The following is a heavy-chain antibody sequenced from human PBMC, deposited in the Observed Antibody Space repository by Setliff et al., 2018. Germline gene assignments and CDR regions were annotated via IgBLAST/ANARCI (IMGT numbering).Heavy chain of an antibody. D-gene: IGHD1-26*01. V-gene: IGHV3-9*01. CDR3: AREVVGAPSAFDI. CDR1: GFTFSDHY. CDR2: ISWNSGSI. J-gene: IGHJ3*02. Sequence: SLRLSCAASGFTFSDHYMDWVRQAPGKGLEWVSGISWNSGSIGYADSVKGRFTISRDNAKNSLYLQMNSLRAEDTAVYYCAREVVGAPSAFDIWGQGTMVTVSS.